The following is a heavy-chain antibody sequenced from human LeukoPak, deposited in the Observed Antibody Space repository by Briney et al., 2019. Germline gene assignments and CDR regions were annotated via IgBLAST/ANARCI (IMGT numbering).Heavy chain of an antibody. D-gene: IGHD2-2*02. CDR1: GGSIGTFY. CDR2: IYFGGNT. V-gene: IGHV4-59*01. Sequence: SETLSLTCTVSGGSIGTFYWSWIRQPPGKGLEWIGYIYFGGNTNYNPPLKSRVTISVDTSKNQFSLKLSSVTAADTAVYYCARGVYVVPAAIIWYFDLWGRGTLVTVSS. CDR3: ARGVYVVPAAIIWYFDL. J-gene: IGHJ2*01.